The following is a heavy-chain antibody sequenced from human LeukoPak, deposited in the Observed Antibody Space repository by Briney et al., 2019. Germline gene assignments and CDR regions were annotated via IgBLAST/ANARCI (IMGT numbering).Heavy chain of an antibody. Sequence: ASVKVSCKVSGYTLTELSMHWVRQAPGKGLEWMGGLDPEDGETIYAQKFQGRVTMTEDTSTDTAYMELSSLRSEDTAVYYCALVVTEKKPFDYWGQGTLVTVSS. CDR1: GYTLTELS. CDR3: ALVVTEKKPFDY. V-gene: IGHV1-24*01. J-gene: IGHJ4*02. D-gene: IGHD2-15*01. CDR2: LDPEDGET.